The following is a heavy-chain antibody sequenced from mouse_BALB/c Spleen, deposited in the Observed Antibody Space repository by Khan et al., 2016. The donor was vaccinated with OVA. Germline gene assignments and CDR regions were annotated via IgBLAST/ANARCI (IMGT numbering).Heavy chain of an antibody. V-gene: IGHV1S22*01. CDR1: GYTFTSYW. D-gene: IGHD2-12*01. CDR2: IYPGSGST. Sequence: LQQPGSELVRPGASVKLSCKASGYTFTSYWMHWVKQRPGQGLEWIGDIYPGSGSTNYDEKFKSKATLTVDTSSGTAYMQLSSLTSEDSAVYYCTRWSYWFAYWGQGTLVTVSA. J-gene: IGHJ3*01. CDR3: TRWSYWFAY.